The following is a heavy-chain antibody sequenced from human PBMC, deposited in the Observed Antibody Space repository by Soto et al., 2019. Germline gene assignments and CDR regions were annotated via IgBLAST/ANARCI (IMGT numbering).Heavy chain of an antibody. CDR2: IDWADDK. D-gene: IGHD4-4*01. CDR3: SRMRTRLQSTDY. CDR1: GFSLTTSGMC. J-gene: IGHJ4*02. Sequence: SGPTLVNPTQTLTLTCTFSGFSLTTSGMCVTWIRQPPGKALEWLALIDWADDKYYNTSLKTRLTISKDTSKNQVVLTMTSVDPVDTATYYCSRMRTRLQSTDYWGTAALVTLSS. V-gene: IGHV2-70*01.